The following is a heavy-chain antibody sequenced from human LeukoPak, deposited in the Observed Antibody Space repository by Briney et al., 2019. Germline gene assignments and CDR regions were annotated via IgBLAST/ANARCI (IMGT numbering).Heavy chain of an antibody. V-gene: IGHV3-30*02. CDR1: GFTFSNYG. CDR2: IRYDGSDK. D-gene: IGHD5-18*01. CDR3: ARDHGYTPPGGCDY. Sequence: GGSLRLSCAASGFTFSNYGMHWVRQAPGKGLEWVTFIRYDGSDKYYADSVKGRFTISRDNSKNTLYLQMNSLRAEDTAVYYCARDHGYTPPGGCDYWGQGTLVTVSS. J-gene: IGHJ4*02.